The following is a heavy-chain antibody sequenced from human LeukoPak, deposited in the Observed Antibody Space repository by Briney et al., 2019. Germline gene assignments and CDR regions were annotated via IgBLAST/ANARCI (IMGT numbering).Heavy chain of an antibody. Sequence: GGSLRLSCAASGFTFSAYWMGWVRLTPGKGLEWVANIKRDGDEKYSVDSVKGRFTIFRDNAKNSLYLQMNSLKAEDTAVYYCARVIHVDYTPVSYFDHWGQGTLVTVSS. V-gene: IGHV3-7*01. J-gene: IGHJ4*02. D-gene: IGHD3-16*01. CDR3: ARVIHVDYTPVSYFDH. CDR1: GFTFSAYW. CDR2: IKRDGDEK.